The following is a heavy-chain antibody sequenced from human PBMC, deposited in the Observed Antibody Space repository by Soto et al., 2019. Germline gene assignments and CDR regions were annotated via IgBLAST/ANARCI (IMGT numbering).Heavy chain of an antibody. Sequence: QVQLVQSGAEVKKPGSSVKVSCKASGGTFSSYAINWVRQAPGQGLEWMGGIIRIFGTPDYAQRFQGRVTITADEPTSTAYMELSSLRSEDTAVYYCARQGSNEYYYYGMDVWGQGTTVTVSS. CDR2: IIRIFGTP. CDR3: ARQGSNEYYYYGMDV. J-gene: IGHJ6*02. CDR1: GGTFSSYA. V-gene: IGHV1-69*12. D-gene: IGHD3-10*01.